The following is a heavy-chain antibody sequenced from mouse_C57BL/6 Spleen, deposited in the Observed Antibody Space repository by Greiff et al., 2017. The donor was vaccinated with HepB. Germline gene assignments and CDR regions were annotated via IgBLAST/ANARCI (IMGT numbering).Heavy chain of an antibody. CDR2: IYPGSGST. Sequence: VKLQQPGAELVKPGASVKMSCKASGYTFTSYWITWVKQRPGQGLEWIGDIYPGSGSTNYNEKFKSKATLTVDTSSSTAYMQLSSLTSEDSAVYYCARDYYGSSYAYYFDYWGQGTTLTVSS. D-gene: IGHD1-1*01. V-gene: IGHV1-55*01. CDR1: GYTFTSYW. CDR3: ARDYYGSSYAYYFDY. J-gene: IGHJ2*01.